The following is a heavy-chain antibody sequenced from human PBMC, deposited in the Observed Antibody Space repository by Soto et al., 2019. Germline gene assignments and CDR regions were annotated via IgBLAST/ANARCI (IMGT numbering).Heavy chain of an antibody. V-gene: IGHV4-34*01. CDR3: ARALHRSSSSFFDSYYYYGMDV. D-gene: IGHD6-6*01. Sequence: PSETLSLTCAVYGGSFSGYYWSWIRQPPGKGLEWIGEINHSGSTNYNPSLKSRVTISVDTSKNQFSLKLSSVTAADTAVYYCARALHRSSSSFFDSYYYYGMDVWGQGTTVTVS. J-gene: IGHJ6*02. CDR2: INHSGST. CDR1: GGSFSGYY.